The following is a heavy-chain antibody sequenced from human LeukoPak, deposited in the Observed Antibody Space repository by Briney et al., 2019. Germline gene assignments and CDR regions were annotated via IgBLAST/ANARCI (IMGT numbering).Heavy chain of an antibody. D-gene: IGHD3-9*01. J-gene: IGHJ4*02. V-gene: IGHV1-18*01. CDR3: ARDDLRSYYDILTGQGGFYDY. Sequence: ASVKVSCEASGYTFTSYGISWVRQAPGQGLEWMGWISAYNGNTNYAQKLQGRVTMTTDTSTSTAYMELRSLRSDDTAVYYCARDDLRSYYDILTGQGGFYDYWGQGTLVTVSS. CDR2: ISAYNGNT. CDR1: GYTFTSYG.